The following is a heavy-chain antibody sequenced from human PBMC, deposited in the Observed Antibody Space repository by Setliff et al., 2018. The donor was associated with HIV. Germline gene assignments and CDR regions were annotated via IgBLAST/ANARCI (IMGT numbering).Heavy chain of an antibody. Sequence: SETLSLTCTVSGPPIAIGSYYWTWIRQPAGRGLEWIGHISASGNTKYSPTLQSRVTLSVNPSNNQFSLNLTSATAADTAVYYCARRKSGSSYRFFNYWGLGSLVTVSS. CDR1: GPPIAIGSYY. CDR2: ISASGNT. V-gene: IGHV4-61*09. D-gene: IGHD3-16*02. J-gene: IGHJ4*02. CDR3: ARRKSGSSYRFFNY.